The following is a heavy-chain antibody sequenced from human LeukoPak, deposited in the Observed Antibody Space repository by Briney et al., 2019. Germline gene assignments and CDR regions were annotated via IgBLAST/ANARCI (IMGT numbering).Heavy chain of an antibody. CDR3: ARDYGDYYYFDY. CDR1: GXSISSYY. J-gene: IGHJ4*02. V-gene: IGHV4-4*07. CDR2: IYTSGST. Sequence: SETLSLTCTVSGXSISSYYWSWIRQPAGKGLDWIGRIYTSGSTNYNPSLKSRVTMSVDTSKNQFSLKLSSVTAADTAVYYCARDYGDYYYFDYWGQGTLVTVSS. D-gene: IGHD4-17*01.